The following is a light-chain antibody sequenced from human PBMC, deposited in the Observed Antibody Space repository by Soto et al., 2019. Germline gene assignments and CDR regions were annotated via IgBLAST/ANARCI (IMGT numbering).Light chain of an antibody. V-gene: IGLV2-14*03. CDR3: SSYTTSTTVV. CDR2: DVS. Sequence: QSALTQPASVSGSPGQSITISCTGTSSDIGGLNRVSWYLQHPGKVPRLMIYDVSHRPSGVSNRFSGSKSGNTASLTISGLQAEDEADYFCSSYTTSTTVVFGAGTKVTVL. J-gene: IGLJ2*01. CDR1: SSDIGGLNR.